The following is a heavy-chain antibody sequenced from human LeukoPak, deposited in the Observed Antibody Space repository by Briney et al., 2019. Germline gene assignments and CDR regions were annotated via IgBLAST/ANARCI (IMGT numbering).Heavy chain of an antibody. D-gene: IGHD5-18*01. CDR1: GFTFSSYD. Sequence: GGSLRLSCAASGFTFSSYDMHWVRQATGKGLEWVSAIGTAGDTYYPGSVKGRFTISRENAKNSLYLQMNGLRAEDTAVYYCARDRGYSYGAPTFNNWGQGTLVTVSS. CDR3: ARDRGYSYGAPTFNN. V-gene: IGHV3-13*01. J-gene: IGHJ4*02. CDR2: IGTAGDT.